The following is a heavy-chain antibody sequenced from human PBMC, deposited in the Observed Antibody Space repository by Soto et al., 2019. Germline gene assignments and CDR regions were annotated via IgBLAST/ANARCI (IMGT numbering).Heavy chain of an antibody. J-gene: IGHJ5*02. CDR2: FNPEDGET. CDR3: ARGIIMVLLWWFAP. V-gene: IGHV1-24*01. D-gene: IGHD3-10*01. Sequence: GQGLEWMGGFNPEDGETIYAQKFQGRVTMTADESTSTAYMELSSLRSEDTALYYCARGIIMVLLWWFAPLRKGTLVTGS.